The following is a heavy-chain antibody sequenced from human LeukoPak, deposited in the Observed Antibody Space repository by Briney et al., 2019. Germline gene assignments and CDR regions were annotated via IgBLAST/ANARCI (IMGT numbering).Heavy chain of an antibody. CDR2: IYTSGST. CDR1: GGSISSYY. Sequence: PSETLSLTCTVSGGSISSYYWSWIRQPAGKGLEWIGRIYTSGSTNYNPSLKSRVTMSVDTSKNQFSLKLSSVTAADTAVYYWASSALGYCSGGSCAAYYYYGMDVWGQGTTVTVSS. J-gene: IGHJ6*02. V-gene: IGHV4-4*07. D-gene: IGHD2-15*01. CDR3: ASSALGYCSGGSCAAYYYYGMDV.